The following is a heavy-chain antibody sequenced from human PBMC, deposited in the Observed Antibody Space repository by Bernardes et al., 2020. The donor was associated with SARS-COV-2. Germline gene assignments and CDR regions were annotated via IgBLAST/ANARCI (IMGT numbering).Heavy chain of an antibody. CDR3: ARAPTEYCSGDGCYSHVDYFYYGMDV. CDR2: IYSAGGT. D-gene: IGHD2-15*01. J-gene: IGHJ6*02. Sequence: GGSLRLSRAASGFTVSRNDMSWVRQAPGKGLEWVSVIYSAGGTYYADSVRGRFTLSRDNSKNTLNLQMDSLRTEDTAVYYCARAPTEYCSGDGCYSHVDYFYYGMDVWGQGTTVTVSS. V-gene: IGHV3-66*02. CDR1: GFTVSRND.